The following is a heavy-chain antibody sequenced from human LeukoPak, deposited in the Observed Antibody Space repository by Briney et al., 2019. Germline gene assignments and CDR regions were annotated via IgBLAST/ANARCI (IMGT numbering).Heavy chain of an antibody. CDR3: ARLFYDFWSGHYYYYMDV. CDR1: GGSISSSTYY. CDR2: ISYSGSS. J-gene: IGHJ6*03. D-gene: IGHD3-3*01. V-gene: IGHV4-39*01. Sequence: SETLSLTCTVSGGSISSSTYYWGWIRQPPGKGLEWIGSISYSGSSYYNPSLKSRVTISVDTSKNQFSLKVSSVTAADTAVYYRARLFYDFWSGHYYYYMDVWGKGTTVTVSS.